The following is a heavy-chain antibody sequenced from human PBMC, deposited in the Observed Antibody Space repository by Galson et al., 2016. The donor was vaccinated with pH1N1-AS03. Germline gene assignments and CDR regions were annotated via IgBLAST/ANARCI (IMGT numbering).Heavy chain of an antibody. CDR3: ARVMANNWFDS. J-gene: IGHJ5*01. CDR1: GYSFTNFD. CDR2: MNPNSGEA. D-gene: IGHD5-24*01. V-gene: IGHV1-8*01. Sequence: SVKVSCKASGYSFTNFDIKWVRQATGQGLEWMGWMNPNSGEASYAQKFQGRVTLTRDTSITTAYMELSSLRSDDTAVYYCARVMANNWFDSWGQGTLVTVSS.